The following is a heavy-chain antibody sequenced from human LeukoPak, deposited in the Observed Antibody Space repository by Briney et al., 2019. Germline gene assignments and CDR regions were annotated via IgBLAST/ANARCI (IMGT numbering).Heavy chain of an antibody. CDR2: INCRGVNT. Sequence: PGGSLRLSCAASGFTFSNHAMSWVRQAPGKGLEWVSGINCRGVNTYHADSGKGRFTISRDNSKNTLYLQMSSLRAEDTAVYYCAKNPGVAVTPYYYYMDVWGKGTTVTVSS. CDR1: GFTFSNHA. J-gene: IGHJ6*03. V-gene: IGHV3-23*01. CDR3: AKNPGVAVTPYYYYMDV. D-gene: IGHD4-17*01.